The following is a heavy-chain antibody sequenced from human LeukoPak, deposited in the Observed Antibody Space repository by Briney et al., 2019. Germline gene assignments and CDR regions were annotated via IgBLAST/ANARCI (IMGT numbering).Heavy chain of an antibody. CDR2: ISSSSRNT. V-gene: IGHV3-21*01. D-gene: IGHD3-3*01. Sequence: PGRSLRLSCAVSGFTFSTYSMTWVRQAPGKGLEWVSSISSSSRNTYYTDSVKGRFTISRDNAKNSLYLQMSSLRAEDTAVYYCARGGTFGVDISDYWGQGTLVTVSS. CDR1: GFTFSTYS. J-gene: IGHJ4*02. CDR3: ARGGTFGVDISDY.